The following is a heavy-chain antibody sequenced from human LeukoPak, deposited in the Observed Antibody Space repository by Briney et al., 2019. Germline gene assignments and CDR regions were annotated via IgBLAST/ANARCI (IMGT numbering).Heavy chain of an antibody. Sequence: GGSLRLSCAASGFTFSSYAMHWVRQAPGKGLEWVAVISYDGSNKYYADSVKGRFTISRDNSKNTLYLQMNSLRAEDTAVYYCALGGPYYYYYMDVWGKGTTVTVSS. CDR2: ISYDGSNK. D-gene: IGHD3-16*01. CDR1: GFTFSSYA. V-gene: IGHV3-30-3*02. J-gene: IGHJ6*03. CDR3: ALGGPYYYYYMDV.